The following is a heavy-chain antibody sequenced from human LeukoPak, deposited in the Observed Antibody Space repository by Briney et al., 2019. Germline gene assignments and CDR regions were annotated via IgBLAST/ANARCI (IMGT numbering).Heavy chain of an antibody. CDR1: GFTFSSYW. Sequence: PGGSLRLSCAASGFTFSSYWMSWVRQAPGKGLEWVASIKEDGSEQYYVDSVKGRFTISRDNAKNSLYLQMKSLRAEDMAVYYCARGGYYWGAWGQGTLVTVSS. CDR3: ARGGYYWGA. D-gene: IGHD1-1*01. J-gene: IGHJ5*02. CDR2: IKEDGSEQ. V-gene: IGHV3-7*01.